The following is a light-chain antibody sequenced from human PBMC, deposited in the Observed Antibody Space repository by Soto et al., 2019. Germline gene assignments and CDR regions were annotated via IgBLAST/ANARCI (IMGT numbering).Light chain of an antibody. V-gene: IGKV2-28*01. J-gene: IGKJ4*01. Sequence: DIVMPQSPLSLPVTPGEPASISCRSSQRLLHSNGYNYLDWYLQKPGHSPQLLIYLGSTRASGVPDGFSGSRSGTDFTLKISRVEAEDVGVYYCMQALQTPLTFGGGNKVEIK. CDR2: LGS. CDR3: MQALQTPLT. CDR1: QRLLHSNGYNY.